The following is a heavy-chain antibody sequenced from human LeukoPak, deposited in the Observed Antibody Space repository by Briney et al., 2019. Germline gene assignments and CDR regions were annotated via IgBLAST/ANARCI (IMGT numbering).Heavy chain of an antibody. J-gene: IGHJ6*02. D-gene: IGHD3-3*01. Sequence: PGGSLRLSCAASGFTFSDYYMSWIRQALGKGLEWVSYISSSGSTIYYADSVKDRFTISRDNAKNSLYLQMNSLRAEDTAVYYCARDLPDITIFGVVIRGNGMDVWGQGTTVTVSS. CDR2: ISSSGSTI. CDR3: ARDLPDITIFGVVIRGNGMDV. CDR1: GFTFSDYY. V-gene: IGHV3-11*01.